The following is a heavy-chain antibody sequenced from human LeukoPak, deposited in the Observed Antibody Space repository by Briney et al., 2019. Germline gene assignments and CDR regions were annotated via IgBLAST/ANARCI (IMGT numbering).Heavy chain of an antibody. CDR1: GGSISYYY. V-gene: IGHV4-59*01. CDR3: ARKGGHFDY. Sequence: SETLSLTCTVSGGSISYYYWSWIRQSPGKGLEWIGYIYYNGSTNYNPSLKSRVTISVDMSKNQFSLKVTSVTTADTAIYYCARKGGHFDYWGQGTLVTVSS. CDR2: IYYNGST. D-gene: IGHD2-15*01. J-gene: IGHJ4*02.